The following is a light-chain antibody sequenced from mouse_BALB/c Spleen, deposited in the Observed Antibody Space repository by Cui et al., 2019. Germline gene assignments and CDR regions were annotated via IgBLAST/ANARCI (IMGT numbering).Light chain of an antibody. CDR1: SSVSY. CDR2: DTS. V-gene: IGKV4-59*01. J-gene: IGKJ1*01. Sequence: QIVLTQSPAIMSASPGEKVTMTCSAISSVSYMHWYQQKSGTSPKRWIYDTSKLASGVPARFSGSGSGTSYSLTISSMEAEDAATYYCQQWSSNPWTFGGGTKLEIK. CDR3: QQWSSNPWT.